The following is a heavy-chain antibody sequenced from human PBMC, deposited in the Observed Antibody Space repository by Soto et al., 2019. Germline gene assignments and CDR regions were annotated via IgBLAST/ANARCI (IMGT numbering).Heavy chain of an antibody. CDR3: ARGDGRGSTGFYYYYGMDV. Sequence: QVQLVQSGAEVKKPGASVKVSCKASGFTFTNYFFHWVRQAPRQGLEWVGIISPYDGSKNYQQSLQGRITMTSDTSTSTVYMELRSLRSEDTAIYFCARGDGRGSTGFYYYYGMDVGGHGTMITVSS. CDR1: GFTFTNYF. V-gene: IGHV1-46*01. D-gene: IGHD1-26*01. J-gene: IGHJ6*02. CDR2: ISPYDGSK.